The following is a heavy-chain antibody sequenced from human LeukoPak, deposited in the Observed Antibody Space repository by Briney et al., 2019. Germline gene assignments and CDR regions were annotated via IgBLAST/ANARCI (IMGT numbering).Heavy chain of an antibody. V-gene: IGHV3-7*04. CDR1: GFTFSDYW. J-gene: IGHJ3*02. CDR3: ARTTKYSFDI. D-gene: IGHD2/OR15-2a*01. CDR2: IKHDASEK. Sequence: GGSLRLSCVASGFTFSDYWMSWVRQAPGKGLEWVAHIKHDASEKYYVGSVKGRFTISRDNAKNSLYPPMNSLRAEDTAVYYCARTTKYSFDIWGQGTMVTVSS.